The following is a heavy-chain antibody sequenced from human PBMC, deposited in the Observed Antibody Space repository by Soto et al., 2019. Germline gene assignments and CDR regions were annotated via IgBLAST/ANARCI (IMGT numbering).Heavy chain of an antibody. CDR2: KYYSGAT. CDR1: GGSIKSDYY. V-gene: IGHV4-30-4*01. Sequence: LSLTCTVSGGSIKSDYYWAWVRQFPGGGLQWMGYKYYSGATDSDPSLERRVSFSVDMSKNQFSLNLTSVTVADTAVYYCARGRPNYFYYGLDVWGQGIPVTVSS. J-gene: IGHJ6*02. CDR3: ARGRPNYFYYGLDV.